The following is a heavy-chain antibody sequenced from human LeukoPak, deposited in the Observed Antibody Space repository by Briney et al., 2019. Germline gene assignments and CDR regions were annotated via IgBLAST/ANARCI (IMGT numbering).Heavy chain of an antibody. CDR2: IYYSGST. J-gene: IGHJ4*02. V-gene: IGHV4-59*12. D-gene: IGHD7-27*01. Sequence: SETLSLTCTVSGGSISSYYWSWIRQPPGKGLEWIGYIYYSGSTNYNPSLKSRVTISVDKSKNQFSLKLSSVTAADTAVYYCARDLGHGDYWGQGTLVTVSS. CDR3: ARDLGHGDY. CDR1: GGSISSYY.